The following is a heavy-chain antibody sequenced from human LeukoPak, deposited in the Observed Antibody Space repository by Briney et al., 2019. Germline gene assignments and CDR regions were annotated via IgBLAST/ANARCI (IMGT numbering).Heavy chain of an antibody. CDR2: IYYSGST. CDR3: ARGGTGRRGWFDP. CDR1: GGSISSYY. D-gene: IGHD3/OR15-3a*01. Sequence: PSETLSPTCTVSGGSISSYYWSWIRQPPGKGLEWIGYIYYSGSTNYNPSLKSRVTISVDTSKNQFSLKLSSVTAADTAVYYCARGGTGRRGWFDPWGQGTLVTVSS. J-gene: IGHJ5*02. V-gene: IGHV4-59*01.